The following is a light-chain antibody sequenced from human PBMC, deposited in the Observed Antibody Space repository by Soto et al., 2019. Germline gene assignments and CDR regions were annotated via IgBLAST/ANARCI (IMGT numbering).Light chain of an antibody. J-gene: IGKJ4*01. CDR1: QGIRND. Sequence: AIQMTQSPSSLSASVGDRVTITCRASQGIRNDLGWYQQKPGKAPKLLIYAASTLQSRVPSRFSGSGSGTDFTLTISSLQPDDFATYYCLQDYHHPLIFGGGTKVEIE. V-gene: IGKV1-6*01. CDR2: AAS. CDR3: LQDYHHPLI.